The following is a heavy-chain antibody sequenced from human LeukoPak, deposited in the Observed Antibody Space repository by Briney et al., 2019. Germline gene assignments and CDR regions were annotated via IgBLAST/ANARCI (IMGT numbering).Heavy chain of an antibody. CDR3: ASDSTVTTLDY. CDR1: GFTFSSYA. D-gene: IGHD4-17*01. V-gene: IGHV3-23*01. J-gene: IGHJ4*02. CDR2: ISGSGGST. Sequence: GGSLRLSCAASGFTFSSYAMSWVRQAPGKGLEWVSAISGSGGSTYYADSVKGRFTISRDNAKNSLYLQMNSLRAEDTAVYYCASDSTVTTLDYWGQGTLVTVSS.